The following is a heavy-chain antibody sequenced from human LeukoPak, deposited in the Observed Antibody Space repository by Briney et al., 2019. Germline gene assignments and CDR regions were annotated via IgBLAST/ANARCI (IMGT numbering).Heavy chain of an antibody. CDR3: ARDSSYVLGATRWFDP. D-gene: IGHD1-26*01. Sequence: GASVKVSCKASGYTFTSYYIHWVRQAPGQGLEWMGIIYPGGGSTSYAQKFQGRVTMTRDMSTSTVYMELSSLRAEDTAVYYCARDSSYVLGATRWFDPWAREPWSPSPQ. V-gene: IGHV1-46*01. CDR1: GYTFTSYY. CDR2: IYPGGGST. J-gene: IGHJ5*02.